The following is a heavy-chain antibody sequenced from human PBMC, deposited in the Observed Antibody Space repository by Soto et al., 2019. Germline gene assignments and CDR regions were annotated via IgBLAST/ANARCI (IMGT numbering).Heavy chain of an antibody. CDR2: ISAYTDDP. D-gene: IGHD2-2*01. V-gene: IGHV1-18*01. CDR3: ARVIPGAEAWFDP. J-gene: IGHJ5*02. CDR1: GNTFTNFG. Sequence: ASVKVSCKASGNTFTNFGVTWVRQAPGQGLEWMGWISAYTDDPNYAQKFQGRVTMTIDTSTSTAYLDLRSLTSDDTAVYYCARVIPGAEAWFDPWGQGTLFTVSS.